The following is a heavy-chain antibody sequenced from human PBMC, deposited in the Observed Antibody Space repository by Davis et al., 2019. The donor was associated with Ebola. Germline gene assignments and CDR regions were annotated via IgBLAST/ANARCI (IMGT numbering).Heavy chain of an antibody. CDR2: IYNSGST. CDR3: ARVWGGSYYPAFDL. CDR1: GGSISSDDYY. V-gene: IGHV4-30-4*01. J-gene: IGHJ4*02. Sequence: PSETLSLTCTVSGGSISSDDYYWSWIRQPPGQGLEWIGYIYNSGSTYYNPSLKSRAAISLDPSKNQFSLKLSSVTAADTAVYYCARVWGGSYYPAFDLWGQGILVTVSS. D-gene: IGHD1-26*01.